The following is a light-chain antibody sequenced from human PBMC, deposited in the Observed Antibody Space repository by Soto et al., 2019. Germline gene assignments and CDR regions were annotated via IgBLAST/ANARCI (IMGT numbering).Light chain of an antibody. CDR1: TSDVGTYSL. J-gene: IGLJ3*02. Sequence: QSALTQPASVSGSPGQSITISCTGTTSDVGTYSLVSWYQQHPGKAPKLIIYGVDKRPSGVSDRFSGSKSGNRASLTISGLQAEDEADYYCRSYASTITWVFGGGTKLTVL. V-gene: IGLV2-23*02. CDR3: RSYASTITWV. CDR2: GVD.